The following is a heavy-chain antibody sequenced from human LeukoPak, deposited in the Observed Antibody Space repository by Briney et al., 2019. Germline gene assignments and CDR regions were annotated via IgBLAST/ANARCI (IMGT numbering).Heavy chain of an antibody. V-gene: IGHV3-7*05. Sequence: GDSLRLSCVDSGFTFSTYWMSWVRQAPGKGLEWEANIKQDGSEKYYVDSVKGRFTISRDNAQNSLYLQMNSLGADDTAVYYCASGNGMDVWGQGTTVTVSS. CDR3: ASGNGMDV. CDR1: GFTFSTYW. CDR2: IKQDGSEK. J-gene: IGHJ6*02.